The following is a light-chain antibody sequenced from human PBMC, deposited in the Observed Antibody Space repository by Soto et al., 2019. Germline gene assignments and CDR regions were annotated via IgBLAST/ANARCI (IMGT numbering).Light chain of an antibody. CDR1: QSLSNL. CDR2: KAS. Sequence: DIQMTQSPSTLSASVGDRVTITCRASQSLSNLLAWYQQKPERAPNLLIYKASTLESGVPSRFSGSGSGTGFTLTINKLQPDDFGFYYCQQYKSYPWTFGQGTKV. CDR3: QQYKSYPWT. V-gene: IGKV1-5*03. J-gene: IGKJ1*01.